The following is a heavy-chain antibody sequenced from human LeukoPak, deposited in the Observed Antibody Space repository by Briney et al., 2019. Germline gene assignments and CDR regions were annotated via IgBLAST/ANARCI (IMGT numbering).Heavy chain of an antibody. J-gene: IGHJ4*02. CDR1: GFTFSNYT. CDR2: ISSSSSAI. V-gene: IGHV3-48*01. D-gene: IGHD3-22*01. Sequence: GGSLRLSCAASGFTFSNYTMNWVRQAPGKGLEWVSYISSSSSAIFYADSVKGRFTISSDNAKNSLYLQMNSLRAEDTAVYYCARRYYYDTSGYSIDHWGQGTLVTVSS. CDR3: ARRYYYDTSGYSIDH.